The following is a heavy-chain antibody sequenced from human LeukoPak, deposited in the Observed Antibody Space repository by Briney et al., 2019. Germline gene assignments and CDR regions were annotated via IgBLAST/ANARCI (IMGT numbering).Heavy chain of an antibody. CDR3: ASISITASINY. CDR2: IYYSGST. D-gene: IGHD1-20*01. CDR1: GYSISSGYY. V-gene: IGHV4-38-2*01. Sequence: PSETLSLTCAVSGYSISSGYYWGWFRQPPGKGLEWSGSIYYSGSTYYTPTLKSRVTISADTSKNQFSLKLSSVTAADTAVYYCASISITASINYWGQGTLVTVSS. J-gene: IGHJ4*02.